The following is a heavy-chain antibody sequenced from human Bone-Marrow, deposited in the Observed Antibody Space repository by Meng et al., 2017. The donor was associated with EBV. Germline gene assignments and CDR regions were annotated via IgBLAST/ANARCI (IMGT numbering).Heavy chain of an antibody. J-gene: IGHJ4*02. CDR1: GVTLNTYA. D-gene: IGHD1-26*01. CDR2: IIPIFVTP. V-gene: IGHV1-69*06. Sequence: VARVQFGVEVERPGSSVKVSCKASGVTLNTYAISWVRQAPGQGLEWMGGIIPIFVTPNYARKFQGRVTITADKSTSTSYMELSSLRSDDTAVYYCARVKGLGATLGYYFDFWGQGTLVTVSS. CDR3: ARVKGLGATLGYYFDF.